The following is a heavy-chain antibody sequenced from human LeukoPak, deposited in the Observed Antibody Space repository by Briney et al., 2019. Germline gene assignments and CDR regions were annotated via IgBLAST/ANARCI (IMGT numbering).Heavy chain of an antibody. J-gene: IGHJ4*02. V-gene: IGHV3-30*01. Sequence: GRSLRLSCAASGFTFSSYAMHWVRQAPGKGLEWVAVISYDGSNKYYADSMKGRFTISRDNSKNTLYLQMNSLRAEDTAVYYCAKDPRENFWSGYPYYFDYWGQGTLVTVSS. D-gene: IGHD3-3*01. CDR1: GFTFSSYA. CDR2: ISYDGSNK. CDR3: AKDPRENFWSGYPYYFDY.